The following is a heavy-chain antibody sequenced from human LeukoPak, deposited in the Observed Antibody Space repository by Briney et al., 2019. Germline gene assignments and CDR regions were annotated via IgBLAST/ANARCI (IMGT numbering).Heavy chain of an antibody. J-gene: IGHJ6*01. CDR1: GFTFGSYA. Sequence: PGGSLRLSCTASGFTFGSYAMSWVRQAPGKGLEWVSSISGGSEDTYYADSVKGRFTISRDNSKSTLYLQMNSLGAEDTAVYYCARTIAQYSNSWLYFYYGLDVWGRGTTVTVSS. D-gene: IGHD6-13*01. CDR2: ISGGSEDT. CDR3: ARTIAQYSNSWLYFYYGLDV. V-gene: IGHV3-23*01.